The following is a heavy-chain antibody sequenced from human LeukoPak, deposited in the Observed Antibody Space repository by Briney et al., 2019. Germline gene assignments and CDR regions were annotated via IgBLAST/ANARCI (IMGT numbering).Heavy chain of an antibody. Sequence: GGPLRLSCAASGFTFSSYSMNWVRQAPGKGLEWVSYISSSSSTIYYADSVKGRFTISRDNAKNSLYLQMNSLRAEDTAVYYCARESAAGRTPFDYWGQGTLVTVSS. CDR2: ISSSSSTI. J-gene: IGHJ4*02. CDR1: GFTFSSYS. V-gene: IGHV3-48*01. CDR3: ARESAAGRTPFDY. D-gene: IGHD6-13*01.